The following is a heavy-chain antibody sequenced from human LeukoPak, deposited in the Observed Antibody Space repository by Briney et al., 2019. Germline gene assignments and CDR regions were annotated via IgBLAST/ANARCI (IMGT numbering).Heavy chain of an antibody. J-gene: IGHJ4*02. Sequence: GGSLRLSCAASGFTFSSYEMNWVRQAPGKGLEWVSYISSSGSTIYYADSVKGRFTISRDNAKNSLYLQMNSLRAEDTAVYYCARDSITMIAFFGYWGQGTLVTVSS. V-gene: IGHV3-48*03. CDR3: ARDSITMIAFFGY. CDR2: ISSSGSTI. D-gene: IGHD3-22*01. CDR1: GFTFSSYE.